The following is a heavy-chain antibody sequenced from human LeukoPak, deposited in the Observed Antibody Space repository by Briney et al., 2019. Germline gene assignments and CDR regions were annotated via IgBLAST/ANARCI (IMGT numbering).Heavy chain of an antibody. CDR1: GYSISRGYY. J-gene: IGHJ6*02. D-gene: IGHD6-13*01. Sequence: SETLSLTCTVSGYSISRGYYWGWIRQPPGKGLEWIGSIYHSGSTYYNPSLKSRVTISVDTSKNQFSLKLSSVTAADTAVYYCARAIAAAGQSSGMDVWGQGTTVTVSS. CDR2: IYHSGST. V-gene: IGHV4-38-2*02. CDR3: ARAIAAAGQSSGMDV.